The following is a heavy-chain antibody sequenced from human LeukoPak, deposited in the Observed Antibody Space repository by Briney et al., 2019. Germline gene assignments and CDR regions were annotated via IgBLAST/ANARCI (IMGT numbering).Heavy chain of an antibody. CDR2: ISYDGSNK. D-gene: IGHD6-13*01. CDR1: GFTFSNYG. V-gene: IGHV3-30*18. Sequence: GGSLKLSCAASGFTFSNYGMHWVRQAPGKGLEWVAVISYDGSNKYYADSVKGRFTISRDNSKNTLYLQMNSLRAEDTAVYYCAKASSSWYFDYWGQGTLVTVSS. J-gene: IGHJ4*02. CDR3: AKASSSWYFDY.